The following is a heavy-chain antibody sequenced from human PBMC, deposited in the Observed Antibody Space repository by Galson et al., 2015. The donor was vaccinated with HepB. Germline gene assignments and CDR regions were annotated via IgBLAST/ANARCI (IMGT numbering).Heavy chain of an antibody. J-gene: IGHJ4*02. Sequence: SLRLSCAASGFTFSSYGIHWVRQAPGKGLEWVAVISYDGSNKYYADSVKGRFTISRDNSKKTLYLQMNSLRAEDTAVYYCAKRGRPYSSGWYGNYFDYWGQGTLVTVSS. CDR1: GFTFSSYG. CDR2: ISYDGSNK. V-gene: IGHV3-30*18. CDR3: AKRGRPYSSGWYGNYFDY. D-gene: IGHD6-19*01.